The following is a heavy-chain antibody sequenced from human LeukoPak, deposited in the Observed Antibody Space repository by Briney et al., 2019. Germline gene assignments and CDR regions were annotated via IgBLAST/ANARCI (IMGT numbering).Heavy chain of an antibody. Sequence: GGSLRLSCAASGFTFSSYAMHWVRQAPGKGLEWVAVISYDGSNKYYADSVKGRFTISRDNSKNTLYLQMNSLRAEDTAVYYCARERVTYNWSNDAFDIWGQGTMVTVSS. V-gene: IGHV3-30*04. D-gene: IGHD1-1*01. CDR1: GFTFSSYA. CDR3: ARERVTYNWSNDAFDI. CDR2: ISYDGSNK. J-gene: IGHJ3*02.